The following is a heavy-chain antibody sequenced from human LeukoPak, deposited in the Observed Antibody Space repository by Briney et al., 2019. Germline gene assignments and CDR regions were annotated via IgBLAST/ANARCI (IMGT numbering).Heavy chain of an antibody. CDR2: IYPGDSDT. J-gene: IGHJ6*03. V-gene: IGHV5-51*01. CDR1: GYSFTSYW. D-gene: IGHD1-7*01. Sequence: GESLKISCKGSGYSFTSYWIGWVRQMPGKGLEWMGIIYPGDSDTRYSPSFQGQVTISADKSISTAYLQWSSLKASDTAMYYCARVVRNWNYFGYYYYMDVWGKGTTVTVSS. CDR3: ARVVRNWNYFGYYYYMDV.